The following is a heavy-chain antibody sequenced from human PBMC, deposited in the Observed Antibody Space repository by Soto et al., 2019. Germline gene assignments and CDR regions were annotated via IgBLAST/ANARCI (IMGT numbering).Heavy chain of an antibody. CDR1: GGFMSSNY. J-gene: IGHJ6*02. Sequence: PSETLSLTCTVSGGFMSSNYWSWIRQPPGKGLEWIGNIYDSGNTKYNPSLKSRVIMSVDTSKNQFSLKLSSVTAADSAVYYCARANMIYGLGVWGPGTTVTVSS. V-gene: IGHV4-59*01. CDR2: IYDSGNT. CDR3: ARANMIYGLGV. D-gene: IGHD3-16*01.